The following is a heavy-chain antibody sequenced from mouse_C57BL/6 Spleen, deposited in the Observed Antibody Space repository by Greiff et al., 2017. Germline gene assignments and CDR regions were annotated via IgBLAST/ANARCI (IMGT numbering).Heavy chain of an antibody. V-gene: IGHV1-61*01. CDR3: ARNIYYDYDGAMDY. D-gene: IGHD2-4*01. J-gene: IGHJ4*01. CDR1: GYTFTSYW. CDR2: IYPSDSAT. Sequence: QVQLQQPGAELVRPGSSVKLSCKASGYTFTSYWMDWVKQRPGQGLEWIGNIYPSDSATHYNQKFKDKATFTVDKSSSTAYMQLSSLTSEDSAVYYCARNIYYDYDGAMDYWGQGTSVTVSS.